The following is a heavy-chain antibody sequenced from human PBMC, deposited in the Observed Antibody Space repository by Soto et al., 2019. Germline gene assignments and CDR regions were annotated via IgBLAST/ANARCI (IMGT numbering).Heavy chain of an antibody. CDR3: ARTYSSSWSPFDY. D-gene: IGHD6-13*01. V-gene: IGHV4-34*01. Sequence: SETLSLTCAVYGGSFSGYYWSWIRQPPGKGLEWIGEINQSGSTNYNPSLKSRVTISVDTSKNQFSLKLSSVTAADTGVYYCARTYSSSWSPFDYWGQGTQVT. CDR2: INQSGST. J-gene: IGHJ4*02. CDR1: GGSFSGYY.